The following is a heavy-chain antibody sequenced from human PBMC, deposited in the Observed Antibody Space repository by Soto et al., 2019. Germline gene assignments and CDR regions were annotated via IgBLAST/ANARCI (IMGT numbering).Heavy chain of an antibody. CDR3: ATVGRSCGTTTCSAYYFGMGV. CDR2: IYYSGTT. J-gene: IGHJ6*02. V-gene: IGHV4-30-4*08. D-gene: IGHD2-2*01. CDR1: GGSISSDDYY. Sequence: SETLSLTCTVSGGSISSDDYYWSWIRQPPGKGLECIAYIYYSGTTYYNPSLKSRVTISVDTSKNQFSLKLNSVTAADTAVYYCATVGRSCGTTTCSAYYFGMGVWGQGTTVTVSS.